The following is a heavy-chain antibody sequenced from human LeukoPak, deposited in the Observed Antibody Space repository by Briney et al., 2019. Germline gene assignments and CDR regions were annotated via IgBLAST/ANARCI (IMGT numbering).Heavy chain of an antibody. CDR3: TRGSSGRRDN. Sequence: AASVNVSCKASGYTFTSCDINWVRQATGQGLEWMGWMNPNSGNTGYGQSFQGRITMTRDISIGTAYMELSNLTSEDTAIYYCTRGSSGRRDNWGKGTLVTVSA. CDR1: GYTFTSCD. CDR2: MNPNSGNT. D-gene: IGHD6-19*01. V-gene: IGHV1-8*01. J-gene: IGHJ4*02.